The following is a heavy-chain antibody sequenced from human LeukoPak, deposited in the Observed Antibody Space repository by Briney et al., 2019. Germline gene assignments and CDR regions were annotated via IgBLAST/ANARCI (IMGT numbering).Heavy chain of an antibody. CDR1: GFTFTSYT. CDR2: ISSSGSYI. Sequence: GGSLRLSCAASGFTFTSYTMNWVRQAPGKGLEWVSDISSSGSYIDYADSVKGRFTISRDNAKNSLFLQMNSLRAEDTAVYYCAKLVGDPPYYFDYWGQGTLVTVSS. J-gene: IGHJ4*02. CDR3: AKLVGDPPYYFDY. V-gene: IGHV3-21*04. D-gene: IGHD1-26*01.